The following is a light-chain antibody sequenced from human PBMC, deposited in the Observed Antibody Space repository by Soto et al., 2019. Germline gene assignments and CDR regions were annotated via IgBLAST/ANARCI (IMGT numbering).Light chain of an antibody. V-gene: IGLV2-23*02. CDR1: SSDVGSYNL. CDR2: EVT. CDR3: CSYAGSGTFV. Sequence: QSVLTQPASVSGSPGQSITISCPGTSSDVGSYNLVSWYQQHPGKAPKLMIYEVTKRPSGVSNRFSGSKSGNAASLTISGLQAEDEADYYCCSYAGSGTFVFGTGTKVTVL. J-gene: IGLJ1*01.